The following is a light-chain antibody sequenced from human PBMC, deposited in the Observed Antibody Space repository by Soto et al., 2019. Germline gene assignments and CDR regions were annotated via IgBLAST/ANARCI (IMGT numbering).Light chain of an antibody. CDR3: CYFAGSKKNV. CDR2: DVN. Sequence: QSVLTQPPSASGSPGQSVTISCTGTSSDVGGYEFVSWYQQHPGKAPKLMIYDVNKRPSGVPDRFSGSKSGNTASLTVSGLQAEDEADYYCCYFAGSKKNVFGTGTKVTVL. CDR1: SSDVGGYEF. V-gene: IGLV2-8*01. J-gene: IGLJ1*01.